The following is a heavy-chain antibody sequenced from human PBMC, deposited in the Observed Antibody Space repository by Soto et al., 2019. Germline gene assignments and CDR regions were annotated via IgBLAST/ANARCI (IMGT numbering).Heavy chain of an antibody. D-gene: IGHD3-22*01. Sequence: ASVKGSCKASGYTFTSYAMHWVRQAPGQRLEWMGWINAGNGNTKYSQKFQGRVTITRDTSASTADMELSSLRSEDTAVYYCARDQVPYYYDSSDPVDAFDIWGKGTMVTVSS. V-gene: IGHV1-3*01. CDR1: GYTFTSYA. J-gene: IGHJ3*02. CDR2: INAGNGNT. CDR3: ARDQVPYYYDSSDPVDAFDI.